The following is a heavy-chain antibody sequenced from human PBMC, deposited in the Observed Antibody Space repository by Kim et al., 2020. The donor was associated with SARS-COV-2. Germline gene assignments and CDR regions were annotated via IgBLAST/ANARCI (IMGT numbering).Heavy chain of an antibody. CDR3: ARDWGYYYGSGSSEMYYYYGMDV. CDR2: IIPIFGTA. Sequence: SVKVSCKASGGTFSSYAISWVRQAPGQGLEWMGGIIPIFGTANYAQKFQGRVTITADESTSTAYMELSSLSSEDTAVYYCARDWGYYYGSGSSEMYYYYGMDVWGQGTTVTVSS. J-gene: IGHJ6*02. D-gene: IGHD3-10*01. V-gene: IGHV1-69*13. CDR1: GGTFSSYA.